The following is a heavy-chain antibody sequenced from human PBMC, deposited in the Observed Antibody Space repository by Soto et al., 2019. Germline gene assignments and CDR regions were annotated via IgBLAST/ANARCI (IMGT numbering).Heavy chain of an antibody. J-gene: IGHJ4*02. CDR1: GFTFSTYS. D-gene: IGHD4-17*01. CDR2: ISQDGTT. CDR3: AKDLRPDGVWDFGY. V-gene: IGHV3-23*01. Sequence: EVQLLESGGGLVQPGGSLGLSCAASGFTFSTYSMAWVRQAPGRGAEWVSGISQDGTTHYADSVKGRFTISGDNSRSSVYLQMMALRGEDTAVYYCAKDLRPDGVWDFGYWGQGTLVTVSS.